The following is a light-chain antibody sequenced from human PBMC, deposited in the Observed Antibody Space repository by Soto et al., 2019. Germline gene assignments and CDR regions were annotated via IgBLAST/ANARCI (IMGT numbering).Light chain of an antibody. V-gene: IGKV3-15*01. J-gene: IGKJ1*01. CDR1: QSVSTN. Sequence: VMTQSPATLSVSPGERAALSCRASQSVSTNLAWYQQKPGQPPRLLIYGASTRATGIPARFSGSGSGTEFTLTISSLQSEDFAVYYCQQYDNWPPWTFGQGTKVEI. CDR2: GAS. CDR3: QQYDNWPPWT.